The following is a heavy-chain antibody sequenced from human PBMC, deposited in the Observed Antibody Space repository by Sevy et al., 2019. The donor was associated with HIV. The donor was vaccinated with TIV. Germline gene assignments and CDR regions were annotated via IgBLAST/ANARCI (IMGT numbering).Heavy chain of an antibody. CDR3: ATGTVVTPPDYYYGMDV. D-gene: IGHD2-21*02. Sequence: ASVKVSCKVSGYTLTELSMHWVRQAPGKGLEWMGGFDPEDGETIYAQKFQGRVTMTEDTSTDTAYMELSSLRSEDTAVYYCATGTVVTPPDYYYGMDVWDQGTTVTVSS. CDR1: GYTLTELS. V-gene: IGHV1-24*01. CDR2: FDPEDGET. J-gene: IGHJ6*02.